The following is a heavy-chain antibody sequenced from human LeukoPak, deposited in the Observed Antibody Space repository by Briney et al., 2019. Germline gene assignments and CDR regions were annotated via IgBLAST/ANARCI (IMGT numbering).Heavy chain of an antibody. D-gene: IGHD5-18*01. V-gene: IGHV1-2*02. Sequence: ASVKVSCKASGYTFTGYYMHWVRQAPGQGLEWMGWINPNSGGTNYAQKFQGRVTMTRDTPISTAYMELSRLRSDDTAVYYCARDVDTAMGSDYWGQGTLVTVSS. CDR1: GYTFTGYY. CDR2: INPNSGGT. J-gene: IGHJ4*02. CDR3: ARDVDTAMGSDY.